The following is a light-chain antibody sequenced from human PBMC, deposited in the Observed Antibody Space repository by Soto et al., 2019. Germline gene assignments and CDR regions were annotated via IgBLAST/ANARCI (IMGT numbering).Light chain of an antibody. J-gene: IGKJ3*01. V-gene: IGKV1-27*01. Sequence: DIQMTQSPSSLSASVGDRVPISCQASQDITNFLDWYQQKPGKAPKLLIYAASTLQSGVPSRFSGSGAGTDFTITIISRQPEDVATYYCQKHNGVPPLTFGPGTK. CDR2: AAS. CDR1: QDITNF. CDR3: QKHNGVPPLT.